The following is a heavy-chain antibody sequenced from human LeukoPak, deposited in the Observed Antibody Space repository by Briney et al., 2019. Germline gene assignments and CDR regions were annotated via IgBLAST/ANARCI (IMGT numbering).Heavy chain of an antibody. CDR1: GFTFSSYS. CDR3: ARRKLGYCSSTSCYDFDY. D-gene: IGHD2-2*01. J-gene: IGHJ4*02. V-gene: IGHV3-21*01. CDR2: ISSSSSYI. Sequence: GGSLRLSCAASGFTFSSYSMNWVRQAPGKGLEWVSSISSSSSYIYYADSVKGRFTISRDNAKNSLYLQMNSLRAEDTAVYYCARRKLGYCSSTSCYDFDYWGQGTLVTVSS.